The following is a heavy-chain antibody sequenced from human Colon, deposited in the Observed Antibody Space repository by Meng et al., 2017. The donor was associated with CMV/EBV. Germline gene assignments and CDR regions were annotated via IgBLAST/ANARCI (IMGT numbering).Heavy chain of an antibody. CDR3: AKVGDAYGDYGSIDS. Sequence: GGSLRLSCAASGFTFSSYGMHWVRQAPGKGLEWVTYIRFDSAYKYSADSVQGRFTISRDNSKNMLYLQMNSLRPEDTAMYYCAKVGDAYGDYGSIDSWGQGTMVTVSS. CDR1: GFTFSSYG. CDR2: IRFDSAYK. J-gene: IGHJ4*02. V-gene: IGHV3-30*02. D-gene: IGHD4-17*01.